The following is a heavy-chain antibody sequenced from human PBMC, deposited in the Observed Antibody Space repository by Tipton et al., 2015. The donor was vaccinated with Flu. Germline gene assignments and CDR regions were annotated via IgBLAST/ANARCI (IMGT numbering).Heavy chain of an antibody. CDR1: GFTFSSYS. CDR2: ISSSSIYI. V-gene: IGHV3-21*01. CDR3: ARDVRSSWYVYYYYYMDV. D-gene: IGHD6-13*01. Sequence: SLRLSCAASGFTFSSYSMNWVRQAPGKGLEWVSSISSSSIYIYYADSVKGRFTISRDNAKNSLYLQMNSLRAEDTAVYYCARDVRSSWYVYYYYYMDVWGKGTTVTVSS. J-gene: IGHJ6*03.